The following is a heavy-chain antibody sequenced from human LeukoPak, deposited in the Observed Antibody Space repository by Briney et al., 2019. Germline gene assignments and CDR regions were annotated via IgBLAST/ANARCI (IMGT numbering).Heavy chain of an antibody. CDR3: ARGSADCSGCTCYSSEYFHH. CDR2: ISAYNGNT. CDR1: GYTFNNYG. V-gene: IGHV1-18*01. D-gene: IGHD2-15*01. J-gene: IGHJ1*01. Sequence: GASVKVSCKASGYTFNNYGISWVRQAPGQGLEWMGRISAYNGNTNYAQKVQGRVTMTTDTSTSTTYMELRSLRSDDTAVYYCARGSADCSGCTCYSSEYFHHWGQGTLVTVSS.